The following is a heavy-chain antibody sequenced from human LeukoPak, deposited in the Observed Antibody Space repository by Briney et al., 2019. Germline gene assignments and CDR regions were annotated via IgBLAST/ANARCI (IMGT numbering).Heavy chain of an antibody. V-gene: IGHV4-31*03. Sequence: SQTLSLTCTVSGGSISSGGYYWSWTRQHPGKGLEWIGYIYYSGSTYYNPSLKSRVTISVDTSKNQFSLKLSSVTAADTAVYYCARSELRSGWFDPWGQGTLVTVSS. CDR2: IYYSGST. J-gene: IGHJ5*02. D-gene: IGHD4-17*01. CDR3: ARSELRSGWFDP. CDR1: GGSISSGGYY.